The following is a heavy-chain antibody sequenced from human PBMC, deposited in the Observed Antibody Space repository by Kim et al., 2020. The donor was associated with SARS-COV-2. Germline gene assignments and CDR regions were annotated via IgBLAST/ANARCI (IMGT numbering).Heavy chain of an antibody. CDR1: GFTFGDYA. V-gene: IGHV3-9*01. CDR2: ISWNSDSI. J-gene: IGHJ4*02. Sequence: GGSLRLSCAASGFTFGDYAMHWVRQAPGKGLEWVSGISWNSDSIGYADSVKGRFTISRDNAKNSLYLQMNRLRAEDTALYYCAKDWISWYSSLPVGYWGQGTLVTVSS. CDR3: AKDWISWYSSLPVGY. D-gene: IGHD6-13*01.